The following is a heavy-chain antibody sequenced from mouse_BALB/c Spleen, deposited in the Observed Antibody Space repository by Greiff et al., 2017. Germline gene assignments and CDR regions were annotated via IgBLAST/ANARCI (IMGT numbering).Heavy chain of an antibody. CDR3: ARHGSYYGSSYWFAY. D-gene: IGHD1-1*01. CDR2: INSDGGST. J-gene: IGHJ3*01. Sequence: EVQRVESGGGLVQPGESLKLSCESNEYEFPSHDMSWVRKTPEKRLELVAAINSDGGSTYYPDTMERRFIISRDNTKKTLYLQMSSLRSEDTALYYCARHGSYYGSSYWFAYWGQGTLVTVSA. CDR1: EYEFPSHD. V-gene: IGHV5-2*01.